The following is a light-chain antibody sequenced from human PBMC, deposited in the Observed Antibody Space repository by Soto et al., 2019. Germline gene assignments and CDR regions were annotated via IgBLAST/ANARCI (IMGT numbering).Light chain of an antibody. CDR3: QQYGTAPPYT. Sequence: EIVLTQSPGTLSLSPGERATLSCRASQSVSSSYLAWYQQKPGQAPRLLIYVASSRDTGIPDRFSGSGSGTNFTITIIRLVPEDFAVYYCQQYGTAPPYTFGQGTNLEFK. CDR2: VAS. CDR1: QSVSSSY. J-gene: IGKJ2*01. V-gene: IGKV3-20*01.